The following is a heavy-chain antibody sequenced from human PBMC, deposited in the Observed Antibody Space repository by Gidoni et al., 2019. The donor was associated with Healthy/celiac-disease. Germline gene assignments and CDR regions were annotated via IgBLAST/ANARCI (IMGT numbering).Heavy chain of an antibody. CDR3: ARGGYDILTGYAIDY. V-gene: IGHV3-21*01. J-gene: IGHJ4*02. CDR2: ISSSSSYI. Sequence: EVQLVESGGGLVKPGGSLRLSCAAPGFTFSSYSMNWVRQAPGKGLEWVSSISSSSSYIYYADSVKGRFTISRDNAKNSLYLQMNSLRAEDTAVYYCARGGYDILTGYAIDYWGQGTLVTVSS. CDR1: GFTFSSYS. D-gene: IGHD3-9*01.